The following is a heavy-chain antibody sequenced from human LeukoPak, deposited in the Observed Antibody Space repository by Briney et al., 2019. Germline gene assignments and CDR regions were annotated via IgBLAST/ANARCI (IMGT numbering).Heavy chain of an antibody. D-gene: IGHD3-16*01. CDR3: AKGDFTFSGYFDY. J-gene: IGHJ4*02. V-gene: IGHV3-9*01. CDR2: ISRNSGSI. CDR1: GFTFYDYA. Sequence: SLRLSCAAPGFTFYDYAMHGGRQAPGKGLGWVSGISRNSGSIGYADSVKGRFTISRDNAKNSLYLQMNSLRAEDTALYYCAKGDFTFSGYFDYWGQGTLVTVSS.